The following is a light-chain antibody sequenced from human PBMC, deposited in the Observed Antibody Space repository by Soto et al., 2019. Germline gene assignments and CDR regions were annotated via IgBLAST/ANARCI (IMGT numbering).Light chain of an antibody. Sequence: ESGLPQSPAPLASSPGERATFSCRASQRVGTTSLPWYSQNPGPAPSLPIYGASSRATGIPDRFSGSGSGTDFTLTISRLEPEDFAVYYCQQYGSAPFTFGPGTKVDIK. J-gene: IGKJ3*01. CDR2: GAS. V-gene: IGKV3-20*01. CDR3: QQYGSAPFT. CDR1: QRVGTTS.